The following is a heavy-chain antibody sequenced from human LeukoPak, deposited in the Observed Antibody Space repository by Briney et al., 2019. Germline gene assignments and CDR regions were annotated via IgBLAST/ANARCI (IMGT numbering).Heavy chain of an antibody. D-gene: IGHD6-13*01. CDR2: ISTDGGST. J-gene: IGHJ5*02. V-gene: IGHV3-64D*06. Sequence: GGSLRLSCSASGFTFNTYAMHWVRQAPGKGLEYVSAISTDGGSTYYADSVKGRFTIFRDNSKNTLYLQMNSLRAEDTAVYYCVRYGNSCYDPWGQGTLVTVSS. CDR3: VRYGNSCYDP. CDR1: GFTFNTYA.